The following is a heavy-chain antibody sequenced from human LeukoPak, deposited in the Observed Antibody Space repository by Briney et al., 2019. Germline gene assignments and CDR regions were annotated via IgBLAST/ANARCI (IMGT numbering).Heavy chain of an antibody. Sequence: PGGSLRLSCAASGFTFSSYAMSWVRQAPGKGLEWVSAISGSGGSTYYADSVKGRFTISRDNSKNTLYLQMNSLRAEDTAVYYCAKQLPVLRITMIVVVPDAFGIWGQGTMVTVSS. CDR2: ISGSGGST. J-gene: IGHJ3*02. CDR1: GFTFSSYA. V-gene: IGHV3-23*01. CDR3: AKQLPVLRITMIVVVPDAFGI. D-gene: IGHD3-22*01.